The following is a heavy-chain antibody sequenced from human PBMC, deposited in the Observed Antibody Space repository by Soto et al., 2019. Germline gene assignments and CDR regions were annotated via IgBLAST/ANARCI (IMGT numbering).Heavy chain of an antibody. J-gene: IGHJ6*03. CDR3: ARVPLIVPAAIREYYYYYYMDV. CDR1: GYTFTSYG. Sequence: ASVKVSCKASGYTFTSYGISWVRQAPGQGHEWMGWISAYNGNTNYAQKLQGRVTMTTDTSTSTAYMELRSLRSDDTAVYYCARVPLIVPAAIREYYYYYYMDVWGKGTTVTVSS. D-gene: IGHD2-2*01. CDR2: ISAYNGNT. V-gene: IGHV1-18*01.